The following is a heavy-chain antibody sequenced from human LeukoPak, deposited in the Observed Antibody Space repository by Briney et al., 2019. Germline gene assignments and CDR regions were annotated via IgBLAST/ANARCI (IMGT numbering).Heavy chain of an antibody. CDR3: ARDHDSSGYYHGIDY. CDR1: GGSISSSSYY. V-gene: IGHV4-39*07. D-gene: IGHD3-22*01. Sequence: SETLSLTCTVSGGSISSSSYYWGWIRQPPGKGLEWIGNIYYSGSTYYNPSLKSRVTISVDTSKNQFSLNLSSVTAADTAVYYCARDHDSSGYYHGIDYWGQGTLVTVSS. J-gene: IGHJ4*02. CDR2: IYYSGST.